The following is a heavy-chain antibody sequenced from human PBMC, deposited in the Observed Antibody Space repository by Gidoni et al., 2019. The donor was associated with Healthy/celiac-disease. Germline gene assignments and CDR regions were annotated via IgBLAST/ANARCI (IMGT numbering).Heavy chain of an antibody. CDR1: GFTFSSYA. Sequence: EVQLLESGGGLVQPGGSLRLSCAASGFTFSSYAISWVRQAPGKGLGWVPGIKGRGCSNYYADSVKGRFTITRENSKNTLYLQMNSLRAEDTAVYYCAKERDYIWGSYRYTGAFDIWGQGTMVTVSS. CDR2: IKGRGCSN. D-gene: IGHD3-16*02. V-gene: IGHV3-23*01. CDR3: AKERDYIWGSYRYTGAFDI. J-gene: IGHJ3*02.